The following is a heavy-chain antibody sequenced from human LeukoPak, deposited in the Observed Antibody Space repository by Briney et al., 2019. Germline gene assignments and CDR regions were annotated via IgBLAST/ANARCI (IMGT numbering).Heavy chain of an antibody. V-gene: IGHV4-39*07. Sequence: PSETLSLTCTVSGGSISSSSYYWGWIRQPPGKGLEWIGSIYYSGSTYYKPSLKSRVTISVDTSKNQFSLKLSSVTAADTAVYYCASARLAYGSGSYYYYFDYWGQGTLVTVSS. D-gene: IGHD3-10*01. J-gene: IGHJ4*02. CDR1: GGSISSSSYY. CDR3: ASARLAYGSGSYYYYFDY. CDR2: IYYSGST.